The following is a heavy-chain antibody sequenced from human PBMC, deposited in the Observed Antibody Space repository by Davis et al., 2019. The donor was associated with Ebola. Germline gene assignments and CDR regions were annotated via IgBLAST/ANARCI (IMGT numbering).Heavy chain of an antibody. D-gene: IGHD3-10*01. V-gene: IGHV1-69*04. CDR1: GGTFNRDA. CDR2: IIPILGIA. Sequence: SVKVSCKASGGTFNRDAISWVRQAPGQGLEWMGRIIPILGIANYAQKLQGRVTMTTDTSTSTAYMELRSLRSDDTAVYYCARSITMVRALNWFDPWGQGTLVTVSS. CDR3: ARSITMVRALNWFDP. J-gene: IGHJ5*02.